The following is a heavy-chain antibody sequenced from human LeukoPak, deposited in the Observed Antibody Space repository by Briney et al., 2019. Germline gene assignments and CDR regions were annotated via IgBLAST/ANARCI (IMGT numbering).Heavy chain of an antibody. CDR2: ISSSSSYI. CDR1: GFTFSSYS. D-gene: IGHD3-10*01. V-gene: IGHV3-21*01. Sequence: KSGGSLRLSCAASGFTFSSYSMNWVRQAPGKGLEWVSSISSSSSYIYYADSVKGRFTISRDNAKNSLYLQMNSLRAEDTAVYYCARDRGSGSPFDYWGQGTLVTVSS. CDR3: ARDRGSGSPFDY. J-gene: IGHJ4*02.